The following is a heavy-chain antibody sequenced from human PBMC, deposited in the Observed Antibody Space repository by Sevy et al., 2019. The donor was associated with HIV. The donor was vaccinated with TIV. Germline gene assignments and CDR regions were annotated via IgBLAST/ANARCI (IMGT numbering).Heavy chain of an antibody. CDR3: AKDRVWELGDAFDI. D-gene: IGHD6-13*01. V-gene: IGHV3-23*01. CDR1: GFNFINYG. J-gene: IGHJ3*02. CDR2: LSGSGGST. Sequence: GGSLRLSCAASGFNFINYGMSWVRQAPGKGLEWVSGLSGSGGSTNYANSVKGRFTISRDNSKNTLYLQMSSLRAEDTAVYYCAKDRVWELGDAFDIWGQGTMVTVSS.